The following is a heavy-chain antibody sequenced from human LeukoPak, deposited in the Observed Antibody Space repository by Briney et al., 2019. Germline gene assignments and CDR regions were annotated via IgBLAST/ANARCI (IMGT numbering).Heavy chain of an antibody. J-gene: IGHJ4*02. CDR2: IYTSGST. CDR3: ARHAVVPAADYFDY. V-gene: IGHV4-4*09. D-gene: IGHD2-2*01. CDR1: GGSISSYY. Sequence: PSETLSLTCTVSGGSISSYYWSWIRQPPGKGLEWIGYIYTSGSTNCNPSLKSRVTISVDTSKNQFSLKLSSVTAADTAVYYCARHAVVPAADYFDYWGQGTLVTVSS.